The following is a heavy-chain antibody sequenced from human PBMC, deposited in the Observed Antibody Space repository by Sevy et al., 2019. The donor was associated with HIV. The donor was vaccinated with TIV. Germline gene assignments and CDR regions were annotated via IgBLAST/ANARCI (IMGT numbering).Heavy chain of an antibody. CDR3: ARGRAPDNGRYYFDY. Sequence: ASVKVSCKASGYIFGIYDISWVRQAPGQGLEWMGWITPYSGHTNYAQKLQGRVTITTDTFTRTSYMELSSRTSDDAGVYYCARGRAPDNGRYYFDYWAQGTLVTVSS. D-gene: IGHD1-26*01. CDR1: GYIFGIYD. J-gene: IGHJ4*02. V-gene: IGHV1-18*01. CDR2: ITPYSGHT.